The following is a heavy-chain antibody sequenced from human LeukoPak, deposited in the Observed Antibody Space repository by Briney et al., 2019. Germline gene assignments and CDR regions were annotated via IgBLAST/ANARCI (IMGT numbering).Heavy chain of an antibody. CDR2: IFYSGNT. CDR1: GYSISSGYY. D-gene: IGHD1-26*01. J-gene: IGHJ4*02. CDR3: ASGSWYLDY. Sequence: SETLSLTCAVSGYSISSGYYWGWIRQPPGKGLEWIGNIFYSGNTYYSPSLRSRVTISLDTSKNQFSLKLSSVTAADTAVYYCASGSWYLDYWGQGTLVTVSS. V-gene: IGHV4-38-2*01.